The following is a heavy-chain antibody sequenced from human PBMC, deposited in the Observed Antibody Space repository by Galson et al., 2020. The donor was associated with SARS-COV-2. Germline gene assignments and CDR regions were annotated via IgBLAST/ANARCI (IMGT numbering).Heavy chain of an antibody. J-gene: IGHJ4*02. CDR2: ISGSSGGT. Sequence: WVRQAPGKGLEWVSAISGSSGGTYYADSVKGRFTISRDNSKNTLYLQMNRLRAADTAVYYCAKEDDTSGYFWGGLTYWGQGALVTVSS. CDR3: AKEDDTSGYFWGGLTY. V-gene: IGHV3-23*01. D-gene: IGHD3-22*01.